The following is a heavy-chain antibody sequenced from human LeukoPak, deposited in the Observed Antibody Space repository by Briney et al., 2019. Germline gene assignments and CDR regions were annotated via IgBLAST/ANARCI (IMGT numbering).Heavy chain of an antibody. J-gene: IGHJ5*02. CDR3: ARDRRQQLENWFDP. CDR1: GGTFSSYT. CDR2: IIPIFGTS. D-gene: IGHD6-13*01. Sequence: SVRVSCMASGGTFSSYTISWVRDTLGQGLEWMGGIIPIFGTSNYAQKFQGRVTITADESTSTAYMELSSLRSEDTAVYYCARDRRQQLENWFDPWGQGTLVTVSS. V-gene: IGHV1-69*13.